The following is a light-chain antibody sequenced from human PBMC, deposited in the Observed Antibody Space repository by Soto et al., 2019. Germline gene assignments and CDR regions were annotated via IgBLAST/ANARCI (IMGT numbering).Light chain of an antibody. J-gene: IGLJ2*01. CDR1: SSDATFYKY. CDR3: TSYVGTTLL. CDR2: EVS. Sequence: QSALTQPASVSGSPGQSITLSCSGTSSDATFYKYVSWYQQYPGEAPQLIIYEVSNRPSGVTNRFSGSKSSSTASLTISGLQAEDEAAYYCTSYVGTTLLFGGGTKVTVL. V-gene: IGLV2-14*01.